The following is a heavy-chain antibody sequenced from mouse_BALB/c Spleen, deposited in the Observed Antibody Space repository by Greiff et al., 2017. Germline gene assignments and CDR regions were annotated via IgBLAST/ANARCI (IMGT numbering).Heavy chain of an antibody. CDR2: ISSGGSYT. CDR1: GFTFSSYG. D-gene: IGHD2-1*01. J-gene: IGHJ4*01. Sequence: DVMLVESGGDLVKPGGSLKLSCAASGFTFSSYGMSWVRQTPDKRLEWVATISSGGSYTYYPDSVKGRFTISRDNAKNTLYLQMSSLKSEDTAMYYCARQRGNGNYAMDYWGQGTSVTVSS. CDR3: ARQRGNGNYAMDY. V-gene: IGHV5-6*02.